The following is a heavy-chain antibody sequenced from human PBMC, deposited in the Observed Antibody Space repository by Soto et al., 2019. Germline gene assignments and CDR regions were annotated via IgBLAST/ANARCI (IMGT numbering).Heavy chain of an antibody. CDR2: IRFDGSTA. CDR1: GFVFRTFR. Sequence: GGSLRLSCEASGFVFRTFRMRWVRRAPGKGLEWLATIRFDGSTARYAESVRGRFKISRDNSMNTLYLQLDRLRVEDTAVYYCVRDRPNTESLTGYFDTWGQGTPVTVSS. J-gene: IGHJ4*02. D-gene: IGHD3-9*01. CDR3: VRDRPNTESLTGYFDT. V-gene: IGHV3-33*01.